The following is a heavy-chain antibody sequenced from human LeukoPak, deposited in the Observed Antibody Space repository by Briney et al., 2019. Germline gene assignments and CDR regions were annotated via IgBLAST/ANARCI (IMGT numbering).Heavy chain of an antibody. CDR1: GGSISSYY. Sequence: PSETLSLTCTVSGGSISSYYWSWIRQPAGKGLEWIGRIYTSGSTNYNPSLKSRVTMSVDTSKNQFSLKLSSVTAADTAVYYCARDLISSSSLINFDPWGQGTPVTVSS. J-gene: IGHJ5*02. V-gene: IGHV4-4*07. CDR3: ARDLISSSSLINFDP. D-gene: IGHD6-6*01. CDR2: IYTSGST.